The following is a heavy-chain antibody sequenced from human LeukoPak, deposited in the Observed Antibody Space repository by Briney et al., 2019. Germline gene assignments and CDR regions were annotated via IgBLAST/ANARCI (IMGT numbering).Heavy chain of an antibody. J-gene: IGHJ4*02. CDR1: EFTFSAYW. CDR3: ARDLELTYYDSSGYDY. D-gene: IGHD3-22*01. CDR2: ISGDGSST. V-gene: IGHV3-74*01. Sequence: GGSLRLSCAASEFTFSAYWMHWVRQVPGKGLVWVSRISGDGSSTSYADSVKGRFTISRDNAKNTLYLQMNSLRAEDTAVYYCARDLELTYYDSSGYDYWGQGTPVTVSS.